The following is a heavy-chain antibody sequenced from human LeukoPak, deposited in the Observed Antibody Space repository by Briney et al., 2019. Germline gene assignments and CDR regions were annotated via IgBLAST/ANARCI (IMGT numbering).Heavy chain of an antibody. V-gene: IGHV4-59*01. Sequence: PSETLSLTCSVSGASISSYYYNWIRQSPGKGLEWIGYIYYSGITNYNPSLKSRVTMSLDTSNNQFSLKLSPVTAADTAVYYCARVLLCSGYSTWGQGTLVTVSS. J-gene: IGHJ5*02. CDR1: GASISSYY. D-gene: IGHD3-22*01. CDR2: IYYSGIT. CDR3: ARVLLCSGYST.